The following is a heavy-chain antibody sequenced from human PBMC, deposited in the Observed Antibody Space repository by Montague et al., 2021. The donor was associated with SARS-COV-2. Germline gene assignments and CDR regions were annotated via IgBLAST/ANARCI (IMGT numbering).Heavy chain of an antibody. J-gene: IGHJ2*01. CDR2: VNHSGRT. CDR1: GASFSGYY. CDR3: TRGAVFSNSWYSLPALDQRPSGDFDV. D-gene: IGHD6-13*01. Sequence: SETLSLTCAVSGASFSGYYWSWIRQPPAKGLERIGVVNHSGRTYYNPSLKSRVTISVDTSTNQFSLNLNSVTAADTAVYYCTRGAVFSNSWYSLPALDQRPSGDFDVWGRGTLVIVSS. V-gene: IGHV4-34*01.